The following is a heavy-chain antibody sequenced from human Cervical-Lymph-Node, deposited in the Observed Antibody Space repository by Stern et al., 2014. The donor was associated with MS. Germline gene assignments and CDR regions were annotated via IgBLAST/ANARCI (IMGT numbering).Heavy chain of an antibody. J-gene: IGHJ4*02. Sequence: VQLVQSGGGLVQPGRSLRLSCAASGFTFDDYAMHWVRQAPGKGLEWVSGISWNRGSKGYADSVKGRFTISRDNSQTSLDLPMNSLRAEDTALYYCAKGLGYFDYWGQGTLVTVSS. CDR1: GFTFDDYA. V-gene: IGHV3-9*01. CDR2: ISWNRGSK. D-gene: IGHD3-16*01. CDR3: AKGLGYFDY.